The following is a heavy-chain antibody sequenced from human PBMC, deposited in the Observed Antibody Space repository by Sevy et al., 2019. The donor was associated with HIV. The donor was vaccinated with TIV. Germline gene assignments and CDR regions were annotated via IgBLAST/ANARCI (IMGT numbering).Heavy chain of an antibody. J-gene: IGHJ5*02. CDR2: INPYNSIT. D-gene: IGHD6-13*01. CDR3: ALPIGSTWYNWFDP. Sequence: ASVKVSCKTSGYNFTNFGITWVRQAPGQGLEWMGWINPYNSITNYAQDLQGRVTMTADKSTRTAYMELRSLRSEDTAVYYCALPIGSTWYNWFDPWGQGTLVTVSS. CDR1: GYNFTNFG. V-gene: IGHV1-18*01.